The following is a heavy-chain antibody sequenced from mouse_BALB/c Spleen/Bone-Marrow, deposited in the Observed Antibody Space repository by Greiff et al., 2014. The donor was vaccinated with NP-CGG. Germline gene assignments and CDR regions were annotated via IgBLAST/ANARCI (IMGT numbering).Heavy chain of an antibody. CDR2: INPSSNYT. D-gene: IGHD2-3*01. CDR3: ARSMIIYFAMDY. CDR1: GYTFTSYT. J-gene: IGHJ4*01. Sequence: QVQLQQSGAELARPGVSLKMSCRTSGYTFTSYTVHWIKQRPGQGLEWIGYINPSSNYTNYNQKFKDKATLTADKSSNTAYMQLSSLTSEDSAVYYCARSMIIYFAMDYWGQGTSVTVSS. V-gene: IGHV1-4*01.